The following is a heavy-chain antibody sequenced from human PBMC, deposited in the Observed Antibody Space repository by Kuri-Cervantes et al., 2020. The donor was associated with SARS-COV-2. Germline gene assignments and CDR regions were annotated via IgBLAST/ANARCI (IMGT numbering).Heavy chain of an antibody. D-gene: IGHD5-18*01. CDR2: MNPNSGNT. CDR3: ARDPANTASIDY. J-gene: IGHJ4*02. CDR1: GYTFTSYD. Sequence: ASVKVSCKASGYTFTSYDINWVRQATGQGLEWMGWMNPNSGNTGYAQKLHGRVTMTTDTSTSTAYMELRSLRSDDTAVYYCARDPANTASIDYWGQGTLVTVSS. V-gene: IGHV1-8*02.